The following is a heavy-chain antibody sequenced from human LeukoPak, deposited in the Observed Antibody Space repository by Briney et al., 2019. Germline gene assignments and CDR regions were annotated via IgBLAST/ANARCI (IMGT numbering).Heavy chain of an antibody. J-gene: IGHJ4*02. D-gene: IGHD2-2*01. V-gene: IGHV3-21*01. Sequence: GSLRLSCTASGFTFSTYSMNWVRQAPGKGLEWLASISDRGTYIYYADSVKGRFTISRDNAKNSLYLQMNSLRAEDTAVYYCANHLACGSTSCPPFDSWGQGTLVTVSS. CDR2: ISDRGTYI. CDR3: ANHLACGSTSCPPFDS. CDR1: GFTFSTYS.